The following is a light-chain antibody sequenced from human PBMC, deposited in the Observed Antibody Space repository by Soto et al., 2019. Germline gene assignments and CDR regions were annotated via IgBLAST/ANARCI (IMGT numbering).Light chain of an antibody. CDR1: QSISAW. V-gene: IGKV1-5*03. CDR3: QQYKSYSSIT. Sequence: DVQMTQSPSTLSASVGDRVTITCRASQSISAWLAWYQQKPGKAPNLLIYKASTLESGVPSRFSGSGSGTEFTLTISSLQPDDFASYSCQQYKSYSSITFGQGTRLEIK. J-gene: IGKJ5*01. CDR2: KAS.